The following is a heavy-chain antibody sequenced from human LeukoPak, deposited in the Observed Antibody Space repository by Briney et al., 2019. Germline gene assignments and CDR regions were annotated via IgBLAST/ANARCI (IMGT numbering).Heavy chain of an antibody. Sequence: PGGSLRLSCAASGFTVSSNYMSWVRQAPGKGLEWVSVIYSDGRTYYADSVKGRFTISRDNSKNTLYLQMNSLRAEDTAVYYCALTLVIPDPSFDYWGQGTLVTVSS. J-gene: IGHJ4*02. CDR1: GFTVSSNY. CDR2: IYSDGRT. D-gene: IGHD3-22*01. CDR3: ALTLVIPDPSFDY. V-gene: IGHV3-53*01.